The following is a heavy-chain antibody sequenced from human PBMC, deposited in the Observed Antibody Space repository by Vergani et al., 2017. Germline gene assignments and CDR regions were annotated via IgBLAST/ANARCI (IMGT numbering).Heavy chain of an antibody. D-gene: IGHD5-24*01. CDR1: GYTFTGYY. Sequence: QVQLVQSGAEVKKPGASVKVSCKASGYTFTGYYMHWVRQAPGQGLEWMGWINPNSGGTNYAQKVQGRVTMTRDTSISTAYMELSRLRSDDTAVYYCARGPRWLQARPYDYWGQGTLVTVSS. J-gene: IGHJ4*02. CDR3: ARGPRWLQARPYDY. CDR2: INPNSGGT. V-gene: IGHV1-2*02.